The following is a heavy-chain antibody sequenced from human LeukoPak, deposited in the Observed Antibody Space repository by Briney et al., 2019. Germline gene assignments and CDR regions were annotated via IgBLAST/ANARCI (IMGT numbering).Heavy chain of an antibody. D-gene: IGHD6-19*01. V-gene: IGHV1-69*06. CDR2: IIPIFGTA. Sequence: GASVKVSCKASGGTFSSYAISWVRQAPGQGLEWMGGIIPIFGTANYAQKFQGRVTITADKSTSTAYMELSSLRSEDTAVYYCARDVGSVAGTWFDPWGQGTLVTVSS. J-gene: IGHJ5*02. CDR3: ARDVGSVAGTWFDP. CDR1: GGTFSSYA.